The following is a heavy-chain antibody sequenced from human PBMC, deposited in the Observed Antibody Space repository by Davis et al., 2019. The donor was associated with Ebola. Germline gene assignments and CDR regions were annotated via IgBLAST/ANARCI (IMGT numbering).Heavy chain of an antibody. CDR3: ARATIPNT. D-gene: IGHD3-9*01. J-gene: IGHJ5*02. CDR1: GIPFTTYS. CDR2: ISSHSDYL. Sequence: GSLKISCVASGIPFTTYSMNWVRQAPGKGLECVSAISSHSDYLYYADSVKGRFTISRDNSKNTLYLQMNSLRAEDTAVYYCARATIPNTWGQGTLVTVSS. V-gene: IGHV3-21*01.